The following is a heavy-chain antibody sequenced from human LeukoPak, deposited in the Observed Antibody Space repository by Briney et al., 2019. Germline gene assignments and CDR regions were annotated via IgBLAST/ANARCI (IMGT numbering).Heavy chain of an antibody. CDR2: INPKSGGT. J-gene: IGHJ3*02. Sequence: GASVKVSCKASGYTFTDYFMNWVRQAPGQGLEWMGWINPKSGGTVYAQKFQGRVTMTRDTSSSTAYMELSRLRFDDTVVYYCARGPRITIFGVVMANDAFDIWGPGTMVTVSS. D-gene: IGHD3-3*01. CDR1: GYTFTDYF. V-gene: IGHV1-2*02. CDR3: ARGPRITIFGVVMANDAFDI.